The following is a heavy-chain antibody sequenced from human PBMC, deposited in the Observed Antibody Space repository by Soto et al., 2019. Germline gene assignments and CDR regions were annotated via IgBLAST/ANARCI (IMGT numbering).Heavy chain of an antibody. CDR2: IIPIFGTE. V-gene: IGHV1-69*01. CDR3: AKVRYSSPMGYYYGMDV. Sequence: QVQLEQSGGEVKKPGSSVKVSCKASGVTFSKFIMTWVRQAPGLGLEWVGGIIPIFGTENYAQKFQGRVTITADESTSTSYLEVSNLRSEDTAVYYCAKVRYSSPMGYYYGMDVWGQGTAVTVSS. D-gene: IGHD6-19*01. J-gene: IGHJ6*02. CDR1: GVTFSKFI.